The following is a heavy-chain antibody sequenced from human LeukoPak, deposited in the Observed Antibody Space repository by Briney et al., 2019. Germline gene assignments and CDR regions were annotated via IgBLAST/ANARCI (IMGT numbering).Heavy chain of an antibody. Sequence: ASVKVSCKASGYTFTGYYMHWVRQAPGQGLEWMGWINPNSGGTNYAQKFQGRVTMTRDTSISTAYMELSRLRSDDTAVYYCAIKGSTVTTGFDPWGQGTLVTVSS. CDR1: GYTFTGYY. CDR3: AIKGSTVTTGFDP. J-gene: IGHJ5*02. D-gene: IGHD4-17*01. CDR2: INPNSGGT. V-gene: IGHV1-2*02.